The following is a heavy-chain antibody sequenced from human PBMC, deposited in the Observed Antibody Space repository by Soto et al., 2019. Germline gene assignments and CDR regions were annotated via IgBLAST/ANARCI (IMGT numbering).Heavy chain of an antibody. D-gene: IGHD2-15*01. J-gene: IGHJ4*02. CDR3: ARAQTYLVVNFDY. V-gene: IGHV4-30-4*01. Sequence: PSETLSLTCTVSGGSISSGDYYWSWIRQPPGKGLEWIGYIYYSGSTYYNPSLKSRVTISVDTSKNQFSLKLSSVTAADTAVYYCARAQTYLVVNFDYWGQGTLVTVSS. CDR2: IYYSGST. CDR1: GGSISSGDYY.